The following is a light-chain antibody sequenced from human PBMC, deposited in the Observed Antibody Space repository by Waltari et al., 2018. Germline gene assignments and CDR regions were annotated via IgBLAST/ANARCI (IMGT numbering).Light chain of an antibody. CDR3: SSYISSSTLEL. CDR1: SSDVGTYNY. J-gene: IGLJ2*01. CDR2: DVS. Sequence: QSALTQPASVSGSHGQSITISCPGTSSDVGTYNYVSWYQQHPGKAPKLILFDVSIRPSGVSNRFSGSKSGNTASLTISGLQAEDEADYYCSSYISSSTLELFGGGTSLTVL. V-gene: IGLV2-14*03.